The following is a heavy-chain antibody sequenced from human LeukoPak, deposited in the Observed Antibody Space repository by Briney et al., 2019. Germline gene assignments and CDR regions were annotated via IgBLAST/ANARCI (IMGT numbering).Heavy chain of an antibody. Sequence: GSSVKVSCKASGGTFSSYAISWVRQAPGQGLEWVGGIIPIFGTANYAQKFQGRVTITADESTSTAYMELSSLRSEDTAVYYCATAPYAIVGYHPYYYYYGMDVWGQGTTVTVSS. V-gene: IGHV1-69*01. CDR1: GGTFSSYA. D-gene: IGHD2-8*01. CDR3: ATAPYAIVGYHPYYYYYGMDV. J-gene: IGHJ6*02. CDR2: IIPIFGTA.